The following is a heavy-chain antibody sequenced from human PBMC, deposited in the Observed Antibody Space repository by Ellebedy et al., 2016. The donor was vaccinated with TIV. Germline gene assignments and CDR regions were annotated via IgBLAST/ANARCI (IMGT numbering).Heavy chain of an antibody. J-gene: IGHJ4*02. V-gene: IGHV4-59*01. CDR3: ARGIAARTQIDY. CDR2: IYYSGST. Sequence: SETLSLTXTVSGGSISSYYWSWIRQPPGKGLEWIGYIYYSGSTNYNPSLKSRVTISVDTSKNQFSLKLSSVTAADTAVYYCARGIAARTQIDYWGQGTLVTVSS. D-gene: IGHD6-6*01. CDR1: GGSISSYY.